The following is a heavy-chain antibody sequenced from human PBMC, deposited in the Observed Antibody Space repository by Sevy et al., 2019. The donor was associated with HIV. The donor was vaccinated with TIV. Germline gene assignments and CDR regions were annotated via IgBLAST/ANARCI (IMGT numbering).Heavy chain of an antibody. CDR1: GFTFSSYW. D-gene: IGHD6-13*01. J-gene: IGHJ4*02. V-gene: IGHV3-7*03. Sequence: GGSLRLSCAASGFTFSSYWMSWVRQAPGKGLEWVANIKQDGSEKYYVDSVKGRFTISRDNAKNSLYLQMNSLRAEDTAVYYCARDRWRGIAAADYWGQGPLVTVSS. CDR2: IKQDGSEK. CDR3: ARDRWRGIAAADY.